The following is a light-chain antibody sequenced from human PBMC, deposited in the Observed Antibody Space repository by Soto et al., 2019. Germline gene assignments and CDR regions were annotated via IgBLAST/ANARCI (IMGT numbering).Light chain of an antibody. Sequence: DIQMTQSPSTLSASVGDRVTITCRASQSISSWLAWYQQKPGKAPKLLIYDASSLESGVPSKFSGSGSGTEFTLTISSLQADDFATYYCQQYNSYSWTFGQGTKVEIK. V-gene: IGKV1-5*01. CDR3: QQYNSYSWT. CDR1: QSISSW. CDR2: DAS. J-gene: IGKJ1*01.